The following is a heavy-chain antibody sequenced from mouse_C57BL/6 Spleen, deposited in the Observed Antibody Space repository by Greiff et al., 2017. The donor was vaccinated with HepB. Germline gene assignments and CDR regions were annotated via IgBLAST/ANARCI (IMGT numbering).Heavy chain of an antibody. J-gene: IGHJ1*03. CDR2: IDPSDSET. Sequence: QVQLQQSGAELVRPGSSVKLSCKASGFTFTSYWMHWVKQRPIQGLEWIGNIDPSDSETHYNQKFKDKATLTVDKSSSTAYMQLSSLTSEDAAVYYCARTERYFDFWGKGTTVTVSS. V-gene: IGHV1-52*01. CDR3: ARTERYFDF. CDR1: GFTFTSYW.